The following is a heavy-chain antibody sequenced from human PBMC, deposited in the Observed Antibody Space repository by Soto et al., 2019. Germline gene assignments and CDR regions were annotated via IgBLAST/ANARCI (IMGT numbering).Heavy chain of an antibody. CDR3: ARDDYVWGSYLRAVDY. Sequence: QVQLQQWGAGLLKPSETLSLTCAVYGGSFSGYYWSWIRQPPGKGLEWIGEINHSGSTNYNPSLKSRVTISVDTSKNQFSLKLSSVTAADTAVYYCARDDYVWGSYLRAVDYWGQGTLVTVSS. V-gene: IGHV4-34*01. CDR2: INHSGST. CDR1: GGSFSGYY. J-gene: IGHJ4*02. D-gene: IGHD3-16*02.